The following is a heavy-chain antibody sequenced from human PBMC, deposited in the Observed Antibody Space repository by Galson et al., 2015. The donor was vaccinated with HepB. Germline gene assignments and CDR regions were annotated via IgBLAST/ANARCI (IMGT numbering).Heavy chain of an antibody. D-gene: IGHD2-2*01. V-gene: IGHV4-4*07. CDR2: IYTSGST. Sequence: ETLSLTCTVSGGSISSYYWSWIRQPAGKGLEWIGRIYTSGSTNYNPSLKSRVTMSVDTSKNQFSLKLSSVTAADTAVYYCARDWDQLLRNTKYHYYYMDVWGKGTTVTVSS. CDR3: ARDWDQLLRNTKYHYYYMDV. CDR1: GGSISSYY. J-gene: IGHJ6*03.